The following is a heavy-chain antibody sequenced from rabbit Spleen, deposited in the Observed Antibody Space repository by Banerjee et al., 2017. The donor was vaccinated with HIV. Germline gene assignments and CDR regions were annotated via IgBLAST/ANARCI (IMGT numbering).Heavy chain of an antibody. J-gene: IGHJ4*01. CDR1: GFSFSDRDV. D-gene: IGHD2-1*01. Sequence: QEQLVESGGGLVQPEGSLTLTCKASGFSFSDRDVMCWVRQAPGKGLEWIACINTYTVKSVYASWATGRFTFSRTSSTTVTLRMTSLTAADRATYFCARDLVGVIGWNFYLWGPGTLVTVS. CDR3: ARDLVGVIGWNFYL. CDR2: INTYTVKS. V-gene: IGHV1S45*01.